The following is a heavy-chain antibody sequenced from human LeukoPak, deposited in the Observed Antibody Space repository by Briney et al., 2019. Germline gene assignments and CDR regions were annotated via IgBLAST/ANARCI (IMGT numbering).Heavy chain of an antibody. CDR2: INPNSGGT. CDR1: GYTFTRYY. CDR3: ARHRLKYYYDSSGYPDY. J-gene: IGHJ4*02. Sequence: VASVKVSCKASGYTFTRYYMHWVRQAPGQGLEWMGRINPNSGGTNYAQKFQGRVTMTRDTSISTAYMELSRLRSDDTAVYYCARHRLKYYYDSSGYPDYWGQGTLVTVSS. V-gene: IGHV1-2*06. D-gene: IGHD3-22*01.